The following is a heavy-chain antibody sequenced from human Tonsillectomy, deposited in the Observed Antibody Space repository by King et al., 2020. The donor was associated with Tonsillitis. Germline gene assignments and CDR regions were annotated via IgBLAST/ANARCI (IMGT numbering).Heavy chain of an antibody. D-gene: IGHD3-10*01. CDR3: ARVEVSRWFGYRYNWFDP. J-gene: IGHJ5*02. V-gene: IGHV1-69*09. CDR2: IIPILGIA. Sequence: QLVQSGAEVKKPGSSVKVSCKASGGTFSSYAISWVRQAPGQGLEWMGRIIPILGIANHAQKFQGRVTITADKSTSTAYMELSSLRSEDTAVYYCARVEVSRWFGYRYNWFDPWGQGTLVTVSS. CDR1: GGTFSSYA.